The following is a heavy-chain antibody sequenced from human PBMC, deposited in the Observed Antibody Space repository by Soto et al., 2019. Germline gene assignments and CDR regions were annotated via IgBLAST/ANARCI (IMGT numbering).Heavy chain of an antibody. D-gene: IGHD3-3*01. V-gene: IGHV4-31*03. Sequence: SETLSLTCTVSGGSISSGGYYWSWIRQHPGKGLEWIGYIYYSGSTYYNPSLKSRVTISVDTSKNQFSLKLSSVTAADTAVYYCARGRLSYYDFWSGYDNNYYYYGMDVWGQGTTVTVSS. CDR2: IYYSGST. CDR1: GGSISSGGYY. CDR3: ARGRLSYYDFWSGYDNNYYYYGMDV. J-gene: IGHJ6*02.